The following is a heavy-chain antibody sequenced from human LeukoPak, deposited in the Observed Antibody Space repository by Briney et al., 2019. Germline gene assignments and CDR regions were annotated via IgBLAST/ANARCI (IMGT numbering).Heavy chain of an antibody. Sequence: PGGSLRLSCAASGFTFSSYWMHWVRQAPGKGLVWISRINSDGTSTGYADSVKGRFTISRDNSKNTLYLQMNSLRAEDTAVYYCARDLIVGGNHDAFDIWGQGTMVTVSS. J-gene: IGHJ3*02. D-gene: IGHD1-26*01. V-gene: IGHV3-74*01. CDR2: INSDGTST. CDR1: GFTFSSYW. CDR3: ARDLIVGGNHDAFDI.